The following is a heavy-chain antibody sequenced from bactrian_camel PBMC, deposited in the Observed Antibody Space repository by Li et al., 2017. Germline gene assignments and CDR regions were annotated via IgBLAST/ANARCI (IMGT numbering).Heavy chain of an antibody. CDR2: IHRGGTIT. D-gene: IGHD6*01. V-gene: IGHV3S31*01. CDR1: GFTVSAYA. CDR3: ANTVAGSPYY. Sequence: VQLVESGGGLVQPGGSLRISCEASGFTVSAYAMSWVRQAPGKGLEWISVIHRGGTITYYADSVKGRFTISRDDAKNALYLQLNGLKTEDMAMYYCANTVAGSPYYWGQGTQVTVS. J-gene: IGHJ4*01.